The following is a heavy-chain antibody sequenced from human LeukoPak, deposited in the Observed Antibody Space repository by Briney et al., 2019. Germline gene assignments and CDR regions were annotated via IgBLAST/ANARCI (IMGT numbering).Heavy chain of an antibody. Sequence: PSETLSLTCTVSGGSISSSSYYWGWIRQPPGKGLEWIGSIYYSGSTYYNPSLKSRVTISVDTSKNQFSLKLSSVTAADTAVYYCASGTYDYVWGSYRRPHYFDYWGQGTLVTVSS. CDR2: IYYSGST. D-gene: IGHD3-16*02. CDR3: ASGTYDYVWGSYRRPHYFDY. V-gene: IGHV4-39*01. J-gene: IGHJ4*02. CDR1: GGSISSSSYY.